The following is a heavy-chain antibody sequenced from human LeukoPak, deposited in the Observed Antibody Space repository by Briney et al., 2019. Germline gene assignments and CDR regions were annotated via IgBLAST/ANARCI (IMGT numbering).Heavy chain of an antibody. D-gene: IGHD3-9*01. CDR3: ATDKGGDYYDILTGYY. CDR1: GYTLTELS. CDR2: FDPEDGET. J-gene: IGHJ4*02. V-gene: IGHV1-24*01. Sequence: ASVTVSCKVSGYTLTELSMHWVRQAPGKGLEWMGGFDPEDGETIYAQKFQGRVTMTEDTSTDTAYMELSSLRSEDTAVYYCATDKGGDYYDILTGYYWGQGTLVTVSS.